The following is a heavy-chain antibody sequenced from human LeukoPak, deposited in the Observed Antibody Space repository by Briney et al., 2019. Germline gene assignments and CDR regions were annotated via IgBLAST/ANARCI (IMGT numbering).Heavy chain of an antibody. Sequence: SETLSLTCTVSGASVTDYYWSWIRQSPGKGLEWISYFHHSGNSDYNPSLRSRVTMSVDTSKNQFSLKLSSVTAADTAVYYCARGRYCSADICSGGDAFDIWGQGTMVSVSS. CDR3: ARGRYCSADICSGGDAFDI. J-gene: IGHJ3*02. V-gene: IGHV4-59*02. CDR2: FHHSGNS. CDR1: GASVTDYY. D-gene: IGHD2-15*01.